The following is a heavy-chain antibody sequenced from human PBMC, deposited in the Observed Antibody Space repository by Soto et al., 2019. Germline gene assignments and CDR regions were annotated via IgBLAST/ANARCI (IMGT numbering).Heavy chain of an antibody. Sequence: QVQLVESGGGVVQPGRSLRLSCAASGFTFSSYGMHWVRQAPGKGLEWVAVIWYDGSNKYYADSVKGRFTTSRDNSKNXLSXQMNSLRAEDTAVYYCARDCAGYSSGWYQRGGFDYWGQGTLVTVSS. J-gene: IGHJ4*02. CDR3: ARDCAGYSSGWYQRGGFDY. V-gene: IGHV3-33*01. CDR1: GFTFSSYG. CDR2: IWYDGSNK. D-gene: IGHD6-19*01.